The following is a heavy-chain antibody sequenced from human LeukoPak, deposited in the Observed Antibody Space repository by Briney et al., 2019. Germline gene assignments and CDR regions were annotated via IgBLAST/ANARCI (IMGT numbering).Heavy chain of an antibody. D-gene: IGHD2-15*01. CDR3: ARTTYCNGGSCYYDY. CDR1: GGSISSSSYY. J-gene: IGHJ4*02. CDR2: IYYSGST. V-gene: IGHV4-39*07. Sequence: SETLSLTCTVSGGSISSSSYYWGWIRQPPGKGLEWIGSIYYSGSTYYNPSLKSRVTISVDTSKSQFSLKLSSVTAADTAVYYCARTTYCNGGSCYYDYWGQGTLVTVSS.